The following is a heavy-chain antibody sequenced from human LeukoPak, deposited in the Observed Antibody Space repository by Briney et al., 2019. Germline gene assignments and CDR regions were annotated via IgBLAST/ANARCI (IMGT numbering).Heavy chain of an antibody. Sequence: SETLSLTCNVSGGSISSYYWSWIRQPPGKGLEWIGYIYYSGSTNYNPSLKSRVTISVDTSKNQFSLKLSSVTAADTAVYYCARQVRVEQLVEVDYFDYWGQGTLVTVSS. J-gene: IGHJ4*02. V-gene: IGHV4-59*08. CDR3: ARQVRVEQLVEVDYFDY. D-gene: IGHD6-6*01. CDR2: IYYSGST. CDR1: GGSISSYY.